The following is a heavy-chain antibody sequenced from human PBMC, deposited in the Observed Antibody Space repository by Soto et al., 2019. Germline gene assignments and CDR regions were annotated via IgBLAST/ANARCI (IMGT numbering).Heavy chain of an antibody. CDR1: GDSVSSGSYY. Sequence: QVQLQESGPGLVKPSATLSLTCAVSGDSVSSGSYYWSWIRQPPGKGLEWIGYIFSSGTTEYNPSLKSRVTISMDTSKNQFSLKLTSMTTADTALYYCARTNSRGEWAAWFRGRGSQVTVSS. J-gene: IGHJ4*02. D-gene: IGHD3-22*01. V-gene: IGHV4-61*01. CDR3: ARTNSRGEWAAWF. CDR2: IFSSGTT.